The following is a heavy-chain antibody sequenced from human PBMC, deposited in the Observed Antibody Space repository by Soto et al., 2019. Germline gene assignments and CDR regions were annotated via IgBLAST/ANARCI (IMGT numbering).Heavy chain of an antibody. CDR1: GFTFGGYW. D-gene: IGHD6-6*01. J-gene: IGHJ4*02. CDR3: ARGAARPDY. Sequence: PGGSQILSCAASGFTFGGYWVHWVRQAPGKGLVWVSRINSDGSSTSYADSVKGRFTISRDNAKNTLYLQMNSLRAEDTAVYYCARGAARPDYWGQGTLVTVSS. V-gene: IGHV3-74*01. CDR2: INSDGSST.